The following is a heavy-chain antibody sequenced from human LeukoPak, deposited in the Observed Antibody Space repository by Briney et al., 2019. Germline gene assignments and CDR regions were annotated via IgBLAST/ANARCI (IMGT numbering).Heavy chain of an antibody. Sequence: SETLSLTCTVSGYSISSGYYWGWIRQPPGKGLEWIGSIYHDGSTHYNPSLESRVTISVDTSKNQLSLNLNSVAAADTAVYYCARALSHRDRNDYFYNWFDPWGQGTLVIVSS. D-gene: IGHD3-22*01. CDR2: IYHDGST. V-gene: IGHV4-38-2*02. CDR3: ARALSHRDRNDYFYNWFDP. CDR1: GYSISSGYY. J-gene: IGHJ5*02.